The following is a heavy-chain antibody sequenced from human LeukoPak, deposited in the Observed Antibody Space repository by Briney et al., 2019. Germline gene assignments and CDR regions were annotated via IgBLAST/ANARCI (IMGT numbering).Heavy chain of an antibody. CDR1: GFTFSTYA. D-gene: IGHD6-6*01. V-gene: IGHV3-23*01. CDR3: ARGWSSSSYFPF. CDR2: ISTSGDDT. J-gene: IGHJ4*02. Sequence: GGSLRLSCAASGFTFSTYAMSWVRQAPGKGLEWVSAISTSGDDTYYADSVKGRFTISRDKSKNTLYLQVSRLRAEDTAVYYCARGWSSSSYFPFWGQGTLVTVSS.